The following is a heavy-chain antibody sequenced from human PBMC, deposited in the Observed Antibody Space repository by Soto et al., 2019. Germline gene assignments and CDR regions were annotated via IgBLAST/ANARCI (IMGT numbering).Heavy chain of an antibody. D-gene: IGHD2-2*01. CDR3: TTEVVPAAMPGIDY. CDR1: GFTFSNAW. CDR2: IKSKTDGGTT. J-gene: IGHJ4*02. Sequence: GGSLRLSCAASGFTFSNAWMSWVRQAPGKGLEWVGRIKSKTDGGTTDYAAPVKGRFTISRDDSKNTLYLQMNSLKTEDTAVYYCTTEVVPAAMPGIDYWGQGTLVTVSS. V-gene: IGHV3-15*01.